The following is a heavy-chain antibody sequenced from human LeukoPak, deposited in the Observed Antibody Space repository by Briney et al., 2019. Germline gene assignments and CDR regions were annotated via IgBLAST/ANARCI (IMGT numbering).Heavy chain of an antibody. V-gene: IGHV4-61*02. Sequence: SQTLSLTCTVSCGSISSGNYYWSWIRQPAGKGPEWIGRIYISGSTNYNPSLKSRVTISVDTSKNQFSLKLSSVTAADTAVYYCARAVGSSESNWFDPWGQGTLATVSS. J-gene: IGHJ5*02. CDR2: IYISGST. CDR1: CGSISSGNYY. CDR3: ARAVGSSESNWFDP. D-gene: IGHD3-10*01.